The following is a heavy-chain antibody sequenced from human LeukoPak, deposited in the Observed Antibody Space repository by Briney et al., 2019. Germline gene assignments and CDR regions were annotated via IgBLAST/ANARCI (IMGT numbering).Heavy chain of an antibody. CDR2: SHYSGTS. CDR1: GASISSGGYY. CDR3: ARGQRGRWLQLKSHAFDI. J-gene: IGHJ3*02. Sequence: TLSLTCTVSGASISSGGYYWSWIRQQPGKGLEWIGYSHYSGTSYYSTSLKSRIAISIDTSKNQFSLKLSSVTAADTAVYYCARGQRGRWLQLKSHAFDIWGQGTMVTVSS. D-gene: IGHD5-24*01. V-gene: IGHV4-31*03.